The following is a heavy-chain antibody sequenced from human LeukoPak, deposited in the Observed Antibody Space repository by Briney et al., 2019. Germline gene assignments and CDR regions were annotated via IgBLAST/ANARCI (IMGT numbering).Heavy chain of an antibody. J-gene: IGHJ4*02. CDR2: IGTAGDT. Sequence: GGSLRLSCAASGFTFSSYDMHWVRQATGKGLEWVSAIGTAGDTYYPGSVKGRFTISRENAKNSLYLQMNSLRAGDTAVYYCASSGAPLRFYDYWGQGTLVTVSS. D-gene: IGHD3-3*01. CDR1: GFTFSSYD. V-gene: IGHV3-13*01. CDR3: ASSGAPLRFYDY.